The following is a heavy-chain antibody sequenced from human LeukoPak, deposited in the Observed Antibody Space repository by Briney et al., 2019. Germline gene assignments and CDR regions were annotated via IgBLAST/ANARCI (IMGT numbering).Heavy chain of an antibody. CDR1: GGSISSGDYY. Sequence: SETLSLTCTVSGGSISSGDYYWSWIRQPPGKVLEWIGYIYYSGSTYYNPSLKSRVTISVDTSKNQFSLKLSSVTAADTAVYYCARVPRGYSYGLNFDYWGQGTLVTVSS. D-gene: IGHD5-18*01. CDR2: IYYSGST. V-gene: IGHV4-30-4*02. CDR3: ARVPRGYSYGLNFDY. J-gene: IGHJ4*02.